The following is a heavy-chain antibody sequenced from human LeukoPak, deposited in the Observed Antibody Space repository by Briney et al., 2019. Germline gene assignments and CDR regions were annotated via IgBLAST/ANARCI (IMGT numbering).Heavy chain of an antibody. CDR2: ISGSGGST. D-gene: IGHD2-2*02. J-gene: IGHJ5*02. Sequence: GGSLRLSCAASGFTFSSYAMSWVRQAPGKGLEWVSAISGSGGSTYYADSVKGRFTISRDNSKNTLYLQMNSLRAEDTAVYYCANVGNIVVVPAAKPLGWFDPWGQGTLVTVSS. CDR3: ANVGNIVVVPAAKPLGWFDP. V-gene: IGHV3-23*01. CDR1: GFTFSSYA.